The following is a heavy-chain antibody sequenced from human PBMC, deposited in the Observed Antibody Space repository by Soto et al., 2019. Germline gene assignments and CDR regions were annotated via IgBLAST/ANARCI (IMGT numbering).Heavy chain of an antibody. V-gene: IGHV3-30*18. CDR1: GFSLSGYG. Sequence: QVQQVESGGGVVQPGRSLRLSCAASGFSLSGYGLHWVRQAPGKGLEWVAFRAYDESNKYYADSVKGRFTISRDDSKSTLYLQMNSLRAEDTAVYYCAKNPSSVDIGSSDYWGQGTLVTVSS. CDR2: RAYDESNK. D-gene: IGHD5-12*01. J-gene: IGHJ4*02. CDR3: AKNPSSVDIGSSDY.